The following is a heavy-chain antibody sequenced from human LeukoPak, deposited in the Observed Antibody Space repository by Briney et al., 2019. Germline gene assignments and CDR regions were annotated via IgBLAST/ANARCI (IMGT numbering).Heavy chain of an antibody. J-gene: IGHJ6*02. D-gene: IGHD3-9*01. CDR2: ISGSGGST. CDR1: GFTFSSYA. V-gene: IGHV3-23*01. Sequence: GGSLRLSCAASGFTFSSYAMSWVRQAPGKGLEWVSDISGSGGSTYYADSVKGRFTISRDNSKNTLYLQMNSLRAEDTAVYYCAKREMYDILTGYYFGMDVWGQGTTVTVSS. CDR3: AKREMYDILTGYYFGMDV.